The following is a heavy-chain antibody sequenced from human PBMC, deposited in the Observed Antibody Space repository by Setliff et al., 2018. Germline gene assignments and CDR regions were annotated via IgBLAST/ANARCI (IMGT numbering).Heavy chain of an antibody. CDR2: MNPNSGNT. J-gene: IGHJ4*02. Sequence: VASVKVSCKASGYTFTSYDINWMRQASGQGLEWMGWMNPNSGNTGPTQKFQGRVTMTRNTSTSTAYMELSRLTSEDTAVYFCARGWAALGIIGYWGQGTLVTVSS. CDR1: GYTFTSYD. CDR3: ARGWAALGIIGY. D-gene: IGHD7-27*01. V-gene: IGHV1-8*02.